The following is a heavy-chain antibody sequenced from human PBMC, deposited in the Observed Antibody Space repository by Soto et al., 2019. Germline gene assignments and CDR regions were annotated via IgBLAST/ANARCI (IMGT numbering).Heavy chain of an antibody. CDR3: ASPSYGSGSFY. V-gene: IGHV1-3*01. CDR2: INAGNGNT. J-gene: IGHJ4*02. D-gene: IGHD3-10*01. Sequence: QVQLVQSGAEVKKPGASVKVSCKASGYTFSTYALHWVRQAPGQRLEWMGWINAGNGNTKYSQKFQGRVTFTRDTSASTAYMELSILRSEDTAVYYCASPSYGSGSFYWGQGTLVTVSS. CDR1: GYTFSTYA.